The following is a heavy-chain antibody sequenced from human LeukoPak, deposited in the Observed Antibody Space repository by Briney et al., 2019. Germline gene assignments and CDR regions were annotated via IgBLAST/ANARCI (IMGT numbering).Heavy chain of an antibody. CDR3: AKAGVVLYYFDY. CDR2: ISYDGSNK. J-gene: IGHJ4*02. CDR1: GFTFSSYA. V-gene: IGHV3-30*04. Sequence: GRSLRLSCAASGFTFSSYAMHWVRQAPGKGLEWVAVISYDGSNKYYADSVKGRFTISRDNSKNTLYLQMNSLRAEDTAVYYCAKAGVVLYYFDYWGQGTLVTVSS. D-gene: IGHD3-3*01.